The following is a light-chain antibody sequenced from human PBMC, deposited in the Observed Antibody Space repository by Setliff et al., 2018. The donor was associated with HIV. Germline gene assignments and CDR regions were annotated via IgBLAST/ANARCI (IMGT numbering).Light chain of an antibody. CDR2: DVS. Sequence: QSALTQPASVSGSPGQSITISCTGTSSDVGGYNYVSWYQQHPGKAPKLIIYDVSDRPSGVSNRFSGPKSGNTASLTISGLQADDEADYYCNSYTSSSTLVFGTGTKVTVL. CDR3: NSYTSSSTLV. V-gene: IGLV2-14*03. J-gene: IGLJ1*01. CDR1: SSDVGGYNY.